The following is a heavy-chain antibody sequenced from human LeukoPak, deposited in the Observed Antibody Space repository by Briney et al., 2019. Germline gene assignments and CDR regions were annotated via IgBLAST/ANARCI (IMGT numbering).Heavy chain of an antibody. CDR3: ARDRDSSGWRFDY. D-gene: IGHD6-19*01. CDR2: LKQDGSEK. CDR1: GFTFSSYW. V-gene: IGHV3-7*03. J-gene: IGHJ4*02. Sequence: GGSLRLSCAASGFTFSSYWMSWVRQAPGKGLEWVANLKQDGSEKYYVDSVKGRFTTSKDNAKNSLYLQMNSLRAEDTAVYYCARDRDSSGWRFDYWGQGTLVTVSS.